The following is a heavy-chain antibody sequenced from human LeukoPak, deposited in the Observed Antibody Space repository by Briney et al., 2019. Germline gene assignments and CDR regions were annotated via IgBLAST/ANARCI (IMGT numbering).Heavy chain of an antibody. D-gene: IGHD5-18*01. CDR2: IYHNGRT. CDR3: ARIERGYSYGYGRLDY. V-gene: IGHV4-38-2*02. CDR1: GYSISSAFY. J-gene: IGHJ4*02. Sequence: TTSETLSLTCTVSGYSISSAFYWGWIRQPPGKGLEWIGTIYHNGRTYYNPSLKSRVTISLDTSKNQFSLKLSSVTAADTAVYYCARIERGYSYGYGRLDYWGQGTLVTVSS.